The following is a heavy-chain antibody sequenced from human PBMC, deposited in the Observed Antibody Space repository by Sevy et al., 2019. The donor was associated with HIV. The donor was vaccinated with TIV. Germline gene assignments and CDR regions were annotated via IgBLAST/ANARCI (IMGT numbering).Heavy chain of an antibody. CDR3: ARDRSEYSKYYYYGMDV. CDR2: ISYDGSNK. V-gene: IGHV3-30-3*01. CDR1: GFTFSSYA. J-gene: IGHJ6*02. Sequence: GGSLRRSCAASGFTFSSYAMHWVRQAPGKGLEWVAVISYDGSNKYYADSVKGRFTISRDNSKNTLYLQMNSLRAEDTAVYYCARDRSEYSKYYYYGMDVWGQGTTVTVSS. D-gene: IGHD6-6*01.